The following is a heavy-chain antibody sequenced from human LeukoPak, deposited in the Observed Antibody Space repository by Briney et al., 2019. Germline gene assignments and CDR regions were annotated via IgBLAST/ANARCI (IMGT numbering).Heavy chain of an antibody. CDR3: AKEPERYCSSTSCFDY. CDR1: GFTFSSYA. D-gene: IGHD2-2*01. J-gene: IGHJ4*02. Sequence: GGSLRLSCAASGFTFSSYAMSWVRQAPGKGLEWVSAISGSGGSTYYADSVKGRFTISRDNSKNTLYLQMNSLRAEDTAAYYCAKEPERYCSSTSCFDYWGQGTLVTVST. V-gene: IGHV3-23*01. CDR2: ISGSGGST.